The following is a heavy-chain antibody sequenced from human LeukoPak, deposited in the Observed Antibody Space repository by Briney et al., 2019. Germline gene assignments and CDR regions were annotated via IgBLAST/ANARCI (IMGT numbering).Heavy chain of an antibody. Sequence: GGSLRLSCAASGFTFSSYGMHWVRQAPGKGLEWVAVISYDGSNKYYADSVKGRFTISRDNSKNTLYLQVNSLRAEDTAVYYCARYCGGDSCFDYWGQGTLVTVSS. D-gene: IGHD2-21*02. CDR3: ARYCGGDSCFDY. CDR1: GFTFSSYG. CDR2: ISYDGSNK. J-gene: IGHJ4*02. V-gene: IGHV3-30*03.